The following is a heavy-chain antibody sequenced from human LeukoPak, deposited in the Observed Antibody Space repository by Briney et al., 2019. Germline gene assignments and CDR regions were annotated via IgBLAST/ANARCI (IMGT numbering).Heavy chain of an antibody. D-gene: IGHD2-2*02. V-gene: IGHV3-74*01. CDR3: ARVEGYCSSTSCYTPHY. J-gene: IGHJ4*02. CDR1: GFTFSSYW. Sequence: GGSLRLXCAASGFTFSSYWMHWVRRAPGKGLVWVSRINSDGSSTSYADSVKGRFTISRDNAKNTLYLQMSSLRAEDTAVYYCARVEGYCSSTSCYTPHYWGQGTLVTVSS. CDR2: INSDGSST.